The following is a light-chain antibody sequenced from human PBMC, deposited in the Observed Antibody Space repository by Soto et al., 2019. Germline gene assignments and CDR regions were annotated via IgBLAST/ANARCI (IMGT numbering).Light chain of an antibody. Sequence: ENILTQSPGTLSLSPGDRATLSCRASQSFNSNYLVWYQQKPGQAPRLLIYGASTRATGIPDRFSGSGSGTDFTLTINSLEPEDFAVYYCQQYDNSPMYTFGQGTKLEIK. J-gene: IGKJ2*01. CDR1: QSFNSNY. CDR2: GAS. CDR3: QQYDNSPMYT. V-gene: IGKV3-20*01.